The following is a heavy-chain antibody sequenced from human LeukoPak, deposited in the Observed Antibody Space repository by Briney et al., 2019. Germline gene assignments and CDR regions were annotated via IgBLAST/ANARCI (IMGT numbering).Heavy chain of an antibody. D-gene: IGHD6-13*01. J-gene: IGHJ4*02. V-gene: IGHV1-69*05. CDR1: GGTFSSYA. Sequence: SVKVSCKASGGTFSSYAISWVRQAPGQGLEWMGGIIPIFGTANYAQKFQGRVTITTDESTSTAYMELSSLRSEDTAVYYCARGGYSSSWFLYWGQGTLVTASS. CDR3: ARGGYSSSWFLY. CDR2: IIPIFGTA.